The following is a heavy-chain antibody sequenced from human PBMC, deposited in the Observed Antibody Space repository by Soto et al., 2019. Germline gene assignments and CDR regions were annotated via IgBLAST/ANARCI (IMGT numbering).Heavy chain of an antibody. D-gene: IGHD6-13*01. CDR1: GYTFTGYY. V-gene: IGHV1-2*04. CDR2: INPNSGGT. J-gene: IGHJ4*02. Sequence: QVQLVQSGAEVKKPGASVKVSCKASGYTFTGYYMHWVRQAPGQGLEWMGWINPNSGGTNYAQKFQGWVTMTRDTSISTAYMELSRLRSDDTAVYYCARDMEIGVAAGTCGYWGQGTLVTVSS. CDR3: ARDMEIGVAAGTCGY.